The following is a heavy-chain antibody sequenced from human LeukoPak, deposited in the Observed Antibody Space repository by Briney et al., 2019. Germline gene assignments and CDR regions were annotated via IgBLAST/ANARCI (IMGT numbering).Heavy chain of an antibody. Sequence: GSPRLSCSASGFTFSSYAMHWVRQAPGKGLEYVSAISSNGGSTYYADSVKGRFTISRDNSKNTLYLQMSSLRAEDTAVYYCVKELDSSGWGYFDYWGQGTLVTVSS. J-gene: IGHJ4*02. CDR3: VKELDSSGWGYFDY. V-gene: IGHV3-64D*06. CDR2: ISSNGGST. CDR1: GFTFSSYA. D-gene: IGHD6-19*01.